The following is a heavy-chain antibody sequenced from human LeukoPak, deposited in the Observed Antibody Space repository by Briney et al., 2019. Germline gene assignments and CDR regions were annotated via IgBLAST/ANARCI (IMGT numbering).Heavy chain of an antibody. CDR3: ARDRIVGATPYDY. Sequence: PGGSLRLSCAASGFTFRSYTMNWVRQAPGKGLEWVSCISSSSSSMYYADSVKGRFTISRDVGKNSLYLQMNSQRAEDTAVYYCARDRIVGATPYDYWGQGSLVTVSS. D-gene: IGHD1-26*01. CDR1: GFTFRSYT. CDR2: ISSSSSSM. J-gene: IGHJ4*02. V-gene: IGHV3-21*01.